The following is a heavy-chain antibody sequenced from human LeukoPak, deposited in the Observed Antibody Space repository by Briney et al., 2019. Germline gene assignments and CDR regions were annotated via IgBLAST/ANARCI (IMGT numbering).Heavy chain of an antibody. Sequence: GESLKISCKGSGYNFNTYWIAWVRQMPGKGLEWMGIIYPADSDIRYSPSFQGQVTISADKSISTAYLQWNSLKASDTAMYYCARQEYCSGASCYTWFDPWGQGTLVTVSS. V-gene: IGHV5-51*01. CDR1: GYNFNTYW. CDR2: IYPADSDI. D-gene: IGHD2-15*01. J-gene: IGHJ5*02. CDR3: ARQEYCSGASCYTWFDP.